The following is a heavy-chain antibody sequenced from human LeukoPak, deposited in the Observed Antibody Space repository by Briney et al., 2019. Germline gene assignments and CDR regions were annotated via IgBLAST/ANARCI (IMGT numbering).Heavy chain of an antibody. J-gene: IGHJ4*02. D-gene: IGHD4-11*01. CDR1: GGSISCYY. CDR2: IYTSGST. Sequence: PSETLSLTCTVSGGSISCYYWSWIRQPPGKGLEWIGYIYTSGSTNYNPSLKSRVTISVDTSKNQFSLKLSSVTAADTAVYYCARMTTVTGYYFDYWGQGTLVTVSS. CDR3: ARMTTVTGYYFDY. V-gene: IGHV4-4*09.